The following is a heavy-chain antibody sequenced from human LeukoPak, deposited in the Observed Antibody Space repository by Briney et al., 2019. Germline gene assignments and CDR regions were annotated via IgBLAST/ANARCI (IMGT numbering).Heavy chain of an antibody. V-gene: IGHV1-69*04. D-gene: IGHD3-16*01. Sequence: SVKVSCKASGGTFSSYAISWVRQAPGQGLEWMGRIIPILGIANYAQKFQGRVTITADKSTSTAYMELSSLRSEDTAVYYCAREGLYGSRYYFDYWGQGTLVTVSS. CDR1: GGTFSSYA. CDR2: IIPILGIA. J-gene: IGHJ4*02. CDR3: AREGLYGSRYYFDY.